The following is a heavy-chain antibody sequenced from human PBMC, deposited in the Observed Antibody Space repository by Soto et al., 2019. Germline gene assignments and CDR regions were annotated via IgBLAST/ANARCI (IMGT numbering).Heavy chain of an antibody. J-gene: IGHJ3*02. CDR1: GYTLTELS. CDR3: ATDQSLVSYYYDSSGYRNAFDI. Sequence: CKVSGYTLTELSMHWVRQAPGKGLEWMGGFDPEDGETIYAQKFQGRVTMTEDTSTDTAYMELSSLRSEDTAVYYCATDQSLVSYYYDSSGYRNAFDIWGQGTMVTVSS. CDR2: FDPEDGET. D-gene: IGHD3-22*01. V-gene: IGHV1-24*01.